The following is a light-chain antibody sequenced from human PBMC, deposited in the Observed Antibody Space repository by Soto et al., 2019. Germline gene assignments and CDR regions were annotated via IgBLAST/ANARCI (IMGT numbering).Light chain of an antibody. J-gene: IGLJ1*01. CDR3: SSFTSSDTQV. Sequence: QSVLTQPAAVSGSPGQSTTISCTGTSSDVGSYNYVSWYQQYPGKAPKLMIYEVNNRPSGVSSRFSGSKSGNTASLTISGLQAEDEADYYCSSFTSSDTQVFGTGTKLTVL. CDR2: EVN. V-gene: IGLV2-14*01. CDR1: SSDVGSYNY.